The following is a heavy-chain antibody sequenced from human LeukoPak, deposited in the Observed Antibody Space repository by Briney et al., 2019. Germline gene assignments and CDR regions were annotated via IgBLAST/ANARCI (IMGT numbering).Heavy chain of an antibody. CDR2: ISHSGST. V-gene: IGHV4-34*01. J-gene: IGHJ6*04. CDR1: GGSFSGYY. D-gene: IGHD5-12*01. CDR3: ARRPGIVVTISHYGMDV. Sequence: SETLSLACAVYGGSFSGYYWSWIRQPPGKGLEWIGEISHSGSTNYNPSLKSRVTISVDTSKNQFSLKLSSVTAADTAVYYCARRPGIVVTISHYGMDVWGKGTTVTVSS.